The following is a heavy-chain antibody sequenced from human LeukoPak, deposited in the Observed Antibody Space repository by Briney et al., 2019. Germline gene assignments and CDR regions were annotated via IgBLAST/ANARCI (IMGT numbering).Heavy chain of an antibody. CDR1: GYSFTNYW. J-gene: IGHJ4*02. V-gene: IGHV5-51*01. CDR3: ARRKRITDAAHY. CDR2: IYPGDSNI. Sequence: GESLKISCKGSGYSFTNYWIGWVRQMPGKGLEWMGIIYPGDSNIRYSPSFQGQVTISADKSISTAYLQWSRLKASDTAMYYCARRKRITDAAHYGGQGTLVTVPS. D-gene: IGHD3-10*01.